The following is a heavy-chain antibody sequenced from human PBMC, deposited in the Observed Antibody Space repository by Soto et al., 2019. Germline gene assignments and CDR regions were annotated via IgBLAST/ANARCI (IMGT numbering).Heavy chain of an antibody. CDR2: ISCSTSYI. V-gene: IGHV3-21*01. Sequence: EVQLVESGGGLVKPGGSLRLSCAASGFTFSSYSMNWVRQAPGKGLEWVSSISCSTSYIYYADSVKGRFTISRDNAKNSLYLQMNSLSAEDTAVYYCARVVDYCDPYYYYGMDGWGQGTTVTVSS. J-gene: IGHJ6*02. D-gene: IGHD3-22*01. CDR3: ARVVDYCDPYYYYGMDG. CDR1: GFTFSSYS.